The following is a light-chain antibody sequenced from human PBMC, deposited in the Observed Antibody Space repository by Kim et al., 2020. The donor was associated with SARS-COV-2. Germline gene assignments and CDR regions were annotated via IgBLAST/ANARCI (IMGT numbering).Light chain of an antibody. CDR3: NSRDSNDNVV. V-gene: IGLV3-19*01. Sequence: VAMGQTVRITCQGDSLRSYYATWYQQKPGQAPIVVIYGKNNRPSGIPDRFSGSSSGNTASLTITGTQAGNEADYYCNSRDSNDNVVFGGGTQLTVL. CDR2: GKN. CDR1: SLRSYY. J-gene: IGLJ2*01.